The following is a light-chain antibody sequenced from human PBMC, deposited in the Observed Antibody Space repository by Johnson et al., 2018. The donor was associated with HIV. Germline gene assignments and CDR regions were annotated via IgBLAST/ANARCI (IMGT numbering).Light chain of an antibody. V-gene: IGLV1-51*01. CDR2: DNN. Sequence: QSVLTQPPSVSAAPGQKVTISCSGSSSNIGNNYVSWYQQLPGTAPKLLIYDNNKRPSGIPDRFSGSKSGTSATLGITGLQTGDEAAYYCGTWASSLRVGVFGTGTKVPGL. J-gene: IGLJ1*01. CDR3: GTWASSLRVGV. CDR1: SSNIGNNY.